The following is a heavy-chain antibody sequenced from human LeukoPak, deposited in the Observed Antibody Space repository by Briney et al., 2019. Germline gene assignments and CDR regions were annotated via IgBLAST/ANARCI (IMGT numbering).Heavy chain of an antibody. CDR3: ARAGSSWYGNAFDI. CDR2: IIPILGIA. CDR1: GGTFSSYA. V-gene: IGHV1-69*04. D-gene: IGHD6-13*01. Sequence: SVKVSCKASGGTFSSYAISWVRQAPGQGLEWMGRIIPILGIANYAQKFQGRVTITADKSTSTAYMELSSLRSEDTAVYYCARAGSSWYGNAFDIWGQGTMVTVSS. J-gene: IGHJ3*02.